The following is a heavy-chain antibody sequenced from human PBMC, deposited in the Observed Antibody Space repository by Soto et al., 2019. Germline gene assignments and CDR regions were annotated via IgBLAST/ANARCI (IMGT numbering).Heavy chain of an antibody. Sequence: GGSLRLSCAASGFTFSSYAMSWVRQAPGKGLEWVSAISGSGGSTYYADSVKGRFTISRDNSKNTLYLQMNSLRAEDTAVYYCAKSRYCSGGSCYLLRAHNWFDPWGQGTLVTVSS. J-gene: IGHJ5*02. D-gene: IGHD2-15*01. CDR2: ISGSGGST. V-gene: IGHV3-23*01. CDR3: AKSRYCSGGSCYLLRAHNWFDP. CDR1: GFTFSSYA.